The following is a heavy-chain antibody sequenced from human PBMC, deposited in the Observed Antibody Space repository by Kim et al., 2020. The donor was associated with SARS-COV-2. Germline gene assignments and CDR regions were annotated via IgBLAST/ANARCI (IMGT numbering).Heavy chain of an antibody. CDR1: GGSISSYY. Sequence: SETLSLTCTVSGGSISSYYWSWIRQPPGKGLEWIGYIYYSGSTNYNPSLKSRVTISVDTSKNQFSLKLSSVTAADTAVYYCASSAAGKEGMDVWGQGTTVTVSS. J-gene: IGHJ6*02. CDR3: ASSAAGKEGMDV. CDR2: IYYSGST. V-gene: IGHV4-59*01. D-gene: IGHD6-13*01.